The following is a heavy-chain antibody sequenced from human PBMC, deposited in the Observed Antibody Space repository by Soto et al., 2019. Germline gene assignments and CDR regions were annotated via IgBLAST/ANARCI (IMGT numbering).Heavy chain of an antibody. CDR2: IIPIFGTA. D-gene: IGHD2-15*01. Sequence: QVQLVQSGAEVQKPGSSVTVSCKASGGTFSSYAISWVRQAPGQGLEWMGGIIPIFGTANYAQKFQGRVPITADESTSTAYMELSSLRSEDTAVYYCARGGAYCSGGSCYDFQHWGQGTLVTVSS. V-gene: IGHV1-69*01. CDR3: ARGGAYCSGGSCYDFQH. J-gene: IGHJ1*01. CDR1: GGTFSSYA.